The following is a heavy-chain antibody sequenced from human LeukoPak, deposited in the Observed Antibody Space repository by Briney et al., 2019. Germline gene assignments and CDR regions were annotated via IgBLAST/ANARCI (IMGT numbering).Heavy chain of an antibody. V-gene: IGHV1-46*01. CDR1: GYTFTSYY. J-gene: IGHJ4*02. CDR3: ARGGGARGYYGSGSYYHFDY. CDR2: INPSGGST. Sequence: APVKVSCKASGYTFTSYYVHWVRQAPGQGLEWMAMINPSGGSTTYAQTFQGRVTMTRDTSTSTVYMELSSLRSEDTAVYYCARGGGARGYYGSGSYYHFDYWGQGTLVTVSS. D-gene: IGHD3-10*01.